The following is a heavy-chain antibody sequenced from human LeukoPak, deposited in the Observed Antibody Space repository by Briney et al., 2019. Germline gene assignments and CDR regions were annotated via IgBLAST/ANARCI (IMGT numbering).Heavy chain of an antibody. CDR3: ARDMYSSGRVPFDY. Sequence: ASVKVSCKASGYTFTSYGISWVRQAPGQGLEWMGWINAKKGNTDYAQKLQGRVTMTTDTSTSTAYMELRSLRSDDTAVYYCARDMYSSGRVPFDYWGQGTLVTVSS. D-gene: IGHD6-19*01. J-gene: IGHJ4*02. CDR2: INAKKGNT. V-gene: IGHV1-18*01. CDR1: GYTFTSYG.